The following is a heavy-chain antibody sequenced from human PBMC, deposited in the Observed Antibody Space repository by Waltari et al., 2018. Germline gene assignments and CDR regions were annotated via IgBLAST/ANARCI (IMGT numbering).Heavy chain of an antibody. J-gene: IGHJ4*02. CDR3: TRGDPTAGAIDY. V-gene: IGHV3-13*01. CDR2: IGTAGDT. Sequence: EVQLVESGGGLVQPGGSLRLSCAPSGFTFSNYDIHSVRQATGKGLEWVAAIGTAGDTKYPVSVKGRFTISRENAKNSLYLQMNSLRAGDTAVYYCTRGDPTAGAIDYWGQGTLVTVSS. CDR1: GFTFSNYD.